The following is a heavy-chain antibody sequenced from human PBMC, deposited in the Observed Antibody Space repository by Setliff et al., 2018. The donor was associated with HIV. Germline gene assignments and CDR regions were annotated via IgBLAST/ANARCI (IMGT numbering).Heavy chain of an antibody. CDR2: IKGDGSKA. CDR1: GFTFGSYW. V-gene: IGHV3-7*03. D-gene: IGHD2-15*01. Sequence: PGGSLRLSCAASGFTFGSYWMSWVRQAPGQGLEYVAHIKGDGSKAKYVDSVRGRFTISRDNAKKSLYLQMNSLRAEDTAVYYCVSTPGVFYFDFWGQGTPVTVSS. J-gene: IGHJ4*02. CDR3: VSTPGVFYFDF.